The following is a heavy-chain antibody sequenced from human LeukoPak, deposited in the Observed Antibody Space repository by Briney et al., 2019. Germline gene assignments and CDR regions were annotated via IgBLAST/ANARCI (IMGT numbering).Heavy chain of an antibody. CDR1: GYSISSGYY. CDR3: ARSGSYYYYMDV. J-gene: IGHJ6*03. V-gene: IGHV4-38-2*01. D-gene: IGHD3-10*01. CDR2: MYHSGGT. Sequence: SETLSLTCAVSGYSISSGYYWGWLRPPPGKGLEWIGSMYHSGGTYYNPSLKSRVTISVDTSKNQFSLKLGSVTAADTAMYYCARSGSYYYYMDVWGQGTTVTVSS.